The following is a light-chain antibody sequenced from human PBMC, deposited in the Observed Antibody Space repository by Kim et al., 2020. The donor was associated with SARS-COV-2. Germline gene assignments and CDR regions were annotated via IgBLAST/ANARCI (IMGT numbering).Light chain of an antibody. CDR3: AGWDDTLNGVV. CDR2: SDN. V-gene: IGLV1-44*01. J-gene: IGLJ2*01. CDR1: SSNIGSNT. Sequence: QCVTISVTVSSSNIGSNTVIWYQRLPGTAPNLLIYSDNKPPSGVHDRFSGSKSGTSASLAISGLQSEDDADYYCAGWDDTLNGVVFGGGTQLTVL.